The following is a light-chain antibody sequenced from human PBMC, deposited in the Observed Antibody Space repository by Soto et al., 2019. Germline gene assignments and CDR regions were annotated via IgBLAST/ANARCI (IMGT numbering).Light chain of an antibody. V-gene: IGKV3-11*01. CDR2: DAS. J-gene: IGKJ1*01. Sequence: EIVLTQSPATLSLSPGERATLSCRASQSVSSYLAWYQQKPGQAPRLLIYDASNRATGIPARFSGSGSGTDFTLTISSLEPEDFAVYYCQHYNSYSEAFGQGTKV. CDR3: QHYNSYSEA. CDR1: QSVSSY.